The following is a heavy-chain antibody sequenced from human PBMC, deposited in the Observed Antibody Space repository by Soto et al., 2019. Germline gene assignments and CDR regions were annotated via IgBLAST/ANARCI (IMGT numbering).Heavy chain of an antibody. CDR3: ARGLQRHVLGP. J-gene: IGHJ5*02. CDR2: INHSGST. D-gene: IGHD1-26*01. V-gene: IGHV4-34*01. Sequence: PSETLSLTCAVYGGSFSGYYWSWIRQPPGKGLEWIGEINHSGSTNYNPSLKSRVTISVDTSKNQFSLKLSSVTAADTAVYYCARGLQRHVLGPWGQGTLVTVSS. CDR1: GGSFSGYY.